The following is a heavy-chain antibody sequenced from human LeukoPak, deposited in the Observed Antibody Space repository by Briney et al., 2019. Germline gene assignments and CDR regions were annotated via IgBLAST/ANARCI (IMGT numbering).Heavy chain of an antibody. D-gene: IGHD4-17*01. Sequence: SETLSLTCTVSGGSISSYYWSWIRQPPGKGLEWIGYIYYSGSTSYNPSLKSRVTMSVDTSKNQFSLNLSSVTAADTAVYYCARIDTVDYGYYFDYWGQGTLVTVSS. CDR2: IYYSGST. CDR3: ARIDTVDYGYYFDY. J-gene: IGHJ4*02. V-gene: IGHV4-59*01. CDR1: GGSISSYY.